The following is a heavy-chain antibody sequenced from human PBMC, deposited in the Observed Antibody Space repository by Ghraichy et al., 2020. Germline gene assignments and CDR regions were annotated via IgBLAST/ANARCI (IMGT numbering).Heavy chain of an antibody. Sequence: LSLTCAASGFSFDTHAMAWVRQAPGKGLEWVSSISTGGDRAYYLDSVKGRFAISRDNSRNTLYLQMSSLTVDDSAVYYCARSTEPATIPRFFHYWGLGTTGTVSS. J-gene: IGHJ4*02. CDR3: ARSTEPATIPRFFHY. CDR1: GFSFDTHA. V-gene: IGHV3-23*01. D-gene: IGHD2-2*01. CDR2: ISTGGDRA.